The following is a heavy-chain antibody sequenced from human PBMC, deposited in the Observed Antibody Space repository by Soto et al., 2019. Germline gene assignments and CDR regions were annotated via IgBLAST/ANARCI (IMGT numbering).Heavy chain of an antibody. D-gene: IGHD5-18*01. J-gene: IGHJ4*02. CDR1: GYTFTSYA. V-gene: IGHV1-3*01. CDR3: ARGSGYSYGYDY. Sequence: QVQLVQSGAEVKKPGASVKVSCKASGYTFTSYAMHWVRQAPGQRLEWMGWINAGNGNTKYSQKFQGRVTITRDTSASTAYMELSCLRSEDTVVYYFARGSGYSYGYDYWGQGTLVTVSS. CDR2: INAGNGNT.